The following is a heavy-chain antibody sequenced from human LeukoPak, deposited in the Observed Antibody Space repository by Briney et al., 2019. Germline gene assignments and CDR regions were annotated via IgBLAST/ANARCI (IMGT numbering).Heavy chain of an antibody. CDR2: IYYSGST. Sequence: SETLSLTCTVSDGSISSYYWSWIRQPPGKGLEWIGYIYYSGSTNYNPSLRSRVTISLDTSKNQFSLKLRSVTATDTAVYYCARQYPTYSYFDSWDQGTLVTVSS. CDR3: ARQYPTYSYFDS. CDR1: DGSISSYY. D-gene: IGHD1-26*01. V-gene: IGHV4-59*08. J-gene: IGHJ4*02.